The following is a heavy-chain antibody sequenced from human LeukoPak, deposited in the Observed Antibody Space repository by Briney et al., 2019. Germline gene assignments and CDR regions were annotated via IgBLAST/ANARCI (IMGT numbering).Heavy chain of an antibody. Sequence: ASVKVSCKASGGTFSSYAISWVQQAPGQGLEWMGGIIPIFGTANYAQKFQGRVTITTDESTSTAYMELSSLRSEDTAVYYCAREGRSYGPYEPYYYYYYMDVWGKGTTVTVSS. CDR1: GGTFSSYA. V-gene: IGHV1-69*05. J-gene: IGHJ6*03. CDR2: IIPIFGTA. D-gene: IGHD5-18*01. CDR3: AREGRSYGPYEPYYYYYYMDV.